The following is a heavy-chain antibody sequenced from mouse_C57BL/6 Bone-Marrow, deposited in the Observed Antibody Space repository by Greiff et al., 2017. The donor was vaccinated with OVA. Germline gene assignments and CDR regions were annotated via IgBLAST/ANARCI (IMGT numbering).Heavy chain of an antibody. D-gene: IGHD3-3*01. CDR3: ARDRDLFAY. CDR1: GFTFSSYA. Sequence: DVKLVESGGGLVKPGGSLKLSCAASGFTFSSYAMSWVRQTPEKRLEWVATISDGGSYTYYPDNVKGRFTISRDNAKNNLYLQMSHLKSEDTAMDYCARDRDLFAYWGQGTLVTVSA. V-gene: IGHV5-4*01. J-gene: IGHJ3*01. CDR2: ISDGGSYT.